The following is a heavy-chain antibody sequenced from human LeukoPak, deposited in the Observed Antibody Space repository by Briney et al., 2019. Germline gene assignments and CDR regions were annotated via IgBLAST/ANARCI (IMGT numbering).Heavy chain of an antibody. D-gene: IGHD2-2*01. CDR3: ARAHCRSTSCYYGDAFDI. CDR2: IYSGGTT. CDR1: GVCVSTTY. Sequence: PGGFLRLSCAESGVCVSTTYMSGVRQAPGKGLEWVSVIYSGGTTYYADSVKGRFTISRDSSKKTLCLQMNSPRGKGTGLDYCARAHCRSTSCYYGDAFDIWGQGTMVTVSS. V-gene: IGHV3-53*01. J-gene: IGHJ3*02.